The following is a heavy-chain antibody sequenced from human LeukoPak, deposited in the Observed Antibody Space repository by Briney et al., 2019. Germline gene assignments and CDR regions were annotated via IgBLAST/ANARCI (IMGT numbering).Heavy chain of an antibody. CDR3: GRLNLPAVSGAFDY. CDR1: GGSISTYY. J-gene: IGHJ4*02. CDR2: IHSSGTT. D-gene: IGHD2-2*01. V-gene: IGHV4-4*07. Sequence: PSETLSLTCTVSGGSISTYYWSWIRQPPGKGLEWIGRIHSSGTTHYNPSLRSRVTLSIDTSKNQFSLKFRSVTATDTAVYYCGRLNLPAVSGAFDYWGQGTLVTVSS.